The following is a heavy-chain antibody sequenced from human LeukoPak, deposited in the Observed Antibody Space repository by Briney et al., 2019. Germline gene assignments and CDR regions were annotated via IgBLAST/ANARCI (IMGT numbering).Heavy chain of an antibody. V-gene: IGHV3-30-3*01. CDR2: ISYDGSNK. J-gene: IGHJ4*02. D-gene: IGHD6-13*01. CDR1: GFTFSSYA. Sequence: GGSLRLSCAASGFTFSSYAMHWVRQAPGKGLEWVAIISYDGSNKYYADSVKGRFTISRDNSKDTLYLQMNSLRAEDTALYNCARDMRGTIAAAGDFEYWGQGTLVTVSS. CDR3: ARDMRGTIAAAGDFEY.